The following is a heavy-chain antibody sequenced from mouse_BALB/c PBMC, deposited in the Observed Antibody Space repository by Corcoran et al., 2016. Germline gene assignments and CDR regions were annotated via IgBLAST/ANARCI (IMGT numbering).Heavy chain of an antibody. J-gene: IGHJ2*01. CDR1: GFSLSTSGMC. CDR2: IYWADDK. CDR3: ARRGDYPDY. D-gene: IGHD2-13*01. Sequence: VTLKESSPGILPPYHPLSLTCSFSGFSLSTSGMCVSWIRQPSGQGLEWLAHIYWADDKRYNPSLKSRLTISKDTSRNQVFLKITSVDTADTATYYCARRGDYPDYWGQGTTLTVSS. V-gene: IGHV8-12*01.